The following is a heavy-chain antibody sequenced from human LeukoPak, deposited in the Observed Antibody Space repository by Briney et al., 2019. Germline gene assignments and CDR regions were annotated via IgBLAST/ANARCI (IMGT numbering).Heavy chain of an antibody. CDR2: IGSSSSYI. D-gene: IGHD3-22*01. CDR3: ARGGYYYDSTPFDY. CDR1: GFTFSSYS. J-gene: IGHJ4*02. Sequence: GGSLRLSCAASGFTFSSYSVNWVRQAPGKGLEWVSSIGSSSSYIYYADSVKGRFTISRDNAKNSLYLQMNSLRAEDTAVYYCARGGYYYDSTPFDYWGQGTLVTVSS. V-gene: IGHV3-21*01.